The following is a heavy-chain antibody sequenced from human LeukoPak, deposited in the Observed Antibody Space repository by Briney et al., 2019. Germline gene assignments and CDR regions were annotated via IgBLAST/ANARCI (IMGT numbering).Heavy chain of an antibody. CDR1: GFTFSNYA. CDR3: ARDPRAVGNSGYSYDSPDFELPDFQFYYANV. J-gene: IGHJ6*04. D-gene: IGHD5-12*01. CDR2: ISHDGSKR. V-gene: IGHV3-30*03. Sequence: GGSLRLSCVASGFTFSNYAIHWVRQAPGKGLEWVAVISHDGSKRFFVDSVNGRFIISRDNSKRTVYLQLNSVRREDTGVYFCARDPRAVGNSGYSYDSPDFELPDFQFYYANVWGKGTTVIVSS.